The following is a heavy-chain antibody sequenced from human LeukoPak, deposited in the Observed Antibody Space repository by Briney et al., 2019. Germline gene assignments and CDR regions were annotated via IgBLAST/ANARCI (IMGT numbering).Heavy chain of an antibody. Sequence: ASVKVSCKASGYTFTSYGISWARQAPGQGLEWMGWISAYNGNTNYAQKLQGRVTMTTDTSTSTAYMELRSLRSDDTAVYYCARRGCTNGVCPPFDYWGQGTLVTVSS. CDR1: GYTFTSYG. J-gene: IGHJ4*02. CDR2: ISAYNGNT. CDR3: ARRGCTNGVCPPFDY. D-gene: IGHD2-8*01. V-gene: IGHV1-18*01.